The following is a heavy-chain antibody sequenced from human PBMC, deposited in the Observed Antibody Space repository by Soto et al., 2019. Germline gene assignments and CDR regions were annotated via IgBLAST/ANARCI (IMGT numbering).Heavy chain of an antibody. J-gene: IGHJ2*01. V-gene: IGHV3-23*01. CDR2: ISGSGGST. D-gene: IGHD4-17*01. CDR1: GFTFSSYA. CDR3: AKSYGAPLYWYLDL. Sequence: GGSLRLSCAASGFTFSSYAMSWVRQAPGKGLEWVSAISGSGGSTYYADSVKGRFTISRDNSKNTLYLQMNSLRAEDTAVYYCAKSYGAPLYWYLDLWGSGTLVTVSS.